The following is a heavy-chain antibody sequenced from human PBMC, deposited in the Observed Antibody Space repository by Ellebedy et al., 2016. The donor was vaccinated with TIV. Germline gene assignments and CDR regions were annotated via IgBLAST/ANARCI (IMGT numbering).Heavy chain of an antibody. CDR1: GFTFSNYA. D-gene: IGHD3-10*01. CDR2: ISGSGGST. CDR3: AKRVTMVREVITYYHYAMDV. Sequence: PGGSLRLSCAASGFTFSNYAMSWVRQAPGKGLEWVSAISGSGGSTYYADSVKGRFTISRDNSKNTLYLQMNSLRAEDTAVYYCAKRVTMVREVITYYHYAMDVWGQGTTVTVSS. V-gene: IGHV3-23*01. J-gene: IGHJ6*02.